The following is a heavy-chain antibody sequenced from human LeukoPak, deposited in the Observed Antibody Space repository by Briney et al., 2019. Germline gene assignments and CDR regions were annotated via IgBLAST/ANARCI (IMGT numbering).Heavy chain of an antibody. J-gene: IGHJ2*01. CDR1: GSTFSSYA. CDR3: AKSDHGFWYFDL. V-gene: IGHV3-23*01. D-gene: IGHD1-14*01. Sequence: GGSLRLSCAASGSTFSSYAMSWVRQAPGKGLEWVSAISGSGGSTYYADSVKGRFTISRDNSKNTLYLQMNSLRAKDTAVYYCAKSDHGFWYFDLWGRGTLVTVSS. CDR2: ISGSGGST.